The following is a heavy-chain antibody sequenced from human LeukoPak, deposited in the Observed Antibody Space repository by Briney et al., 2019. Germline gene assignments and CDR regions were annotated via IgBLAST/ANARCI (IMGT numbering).Heavy chain of an antibody. Sequence: GASVKVSCKASGYTFTSYGISWVRQAPGQGLEWMGWISAYNGNTNYAQKLQGRVTMTTDTSTSTAYMELRSLRSDDTAVYYCAREGELLWFGELREQFDPWGQGILVTVSS. CDR3: AREGELLWFGELREQFDP. D-gene: IGHD3-10*01. J-gene: IGHJ5*02. V-gene: IGHV1-18*01. CDR1: GYTFTSYG. CDR2: ISAYNGNT.